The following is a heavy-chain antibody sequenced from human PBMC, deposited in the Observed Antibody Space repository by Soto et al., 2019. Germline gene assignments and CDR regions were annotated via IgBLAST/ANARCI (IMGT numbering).Heavy chain of an antibody. CDR3: ARDEYGNSPFDY. CDR1: GYTFAGYY. CDR2: INPNNGGT. D-gene: IGHD1-1*01. Sequence: SVKVSCQASGYTFAGYYMHWVRQAPGQGLEWMGWINPNNGGTDYAQKFQGRVTMTRDTSISTAYMELSRLRSDDTAVYYCARDEYGNSPFDYWGQGTLVT. V-gene: IGHV1-2*02. J-gene: IGHJ4*02.